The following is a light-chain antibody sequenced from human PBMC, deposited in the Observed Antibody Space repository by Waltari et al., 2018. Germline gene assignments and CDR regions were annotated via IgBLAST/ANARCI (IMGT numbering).Light chain of an antibody. CDR1: QGIRND. V-gene: IGKV1-6*01. CDR3: LQDYNYPHT. CDR2: AAS. Sequence: AIQMTQSPSSLSASVGDRITITCRASQGIRNDLGWYQQKPGKAPNLLIYAASSLQSGVPSRVSGSGSGTDFTLTISSLQPEDFATYYCLQDYNYPHTFGQGTKVEIK. J-gene: IGKJ1*01.